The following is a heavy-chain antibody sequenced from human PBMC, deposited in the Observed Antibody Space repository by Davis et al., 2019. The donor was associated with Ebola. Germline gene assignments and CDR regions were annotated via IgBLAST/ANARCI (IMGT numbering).Heavy chain of an antibody. V-gene: IGHV1-2*04. J-gene: IGHJ6*02. CDR1: GYTFTGYY. Sequence: ASVKVSCKASGYTFTGYYMHWVRQAPGQGLEWMGWINPNSGGTNYAQKFQGWVTMTRDTSISTAYMELSRLRSDDTAVYYCARGSGPAIFGTYGMDVWGQGTTVTVSS. D-gene: IGHD3-3*01. CDR2: INPNSGGT. CDR3: ARGSGPAIFGTYGMDV.